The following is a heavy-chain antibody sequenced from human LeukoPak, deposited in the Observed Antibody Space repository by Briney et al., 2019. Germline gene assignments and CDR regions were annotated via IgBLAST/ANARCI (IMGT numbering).Heavy chain of an antibody. CDR3: ARGRVEMATISGYFDY. V-gene: IGHV4-30-4*08. Sequence: SQTLSLTCTVSGGSISSGDYYWSWIRQPPGTGLEWIGYIYYSGSTYYNPSLKSRVTISVDTSKNQFSLKLSSVTAADTAVYYCARGRVEMATISGYFDYWGQGTLVTVSS. D-gene: IGHD5-24*01. CDR2: IYYSGST. J-gene: IGHJ4*02. CDR1: GGSISSGDYY.